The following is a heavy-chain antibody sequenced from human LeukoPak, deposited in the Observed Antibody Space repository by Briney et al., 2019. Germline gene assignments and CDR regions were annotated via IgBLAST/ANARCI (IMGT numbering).Heavy chain of an antibody. CDR3: ARAGSGGQAGEGYFDY. CDR1: GGSISSYY. CDR2: IYTSGST. Sequence: PSETLSLTCTVPGGSISSYYWSWIRQPAGKGLEWIGRIYTSGSTNYNPSLKSRVTMSVDTSKNQFSLKLSSVTAADTAVYYCARAGSGGQAGEGYFDYWGQGTLVTVSS. J-gene: IGHJ4*02. D-gene: IGHD2-15*01. V-gene: IGHV4-4*07.